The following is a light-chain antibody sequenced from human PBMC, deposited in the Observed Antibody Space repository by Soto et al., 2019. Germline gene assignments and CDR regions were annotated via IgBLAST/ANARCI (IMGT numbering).Light chain of an antibody. CDR2: RNN. CDR3: AAWDDSLNGPV. V-gene: IGLV1-44*01. Sequence: QAVVTQPPSASGTPGQRVTISCSGSSSNIGGNTVNWYQHLPGTAPKLLIYRNNQRPSGVPDRFSGSKSGTSASLAISGLQSEDEADYYCAAWDDSLNGPVFGGGTKVTVL. J-gene: IGLJ3*02. CDR1: SSNIGGNT.